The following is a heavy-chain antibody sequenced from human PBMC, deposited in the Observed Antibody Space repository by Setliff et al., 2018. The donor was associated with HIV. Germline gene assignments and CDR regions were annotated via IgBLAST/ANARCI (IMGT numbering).Heavy chain of an antibody. V-gene: IGHV4-39*01. CDR1: GGSIGSSDYY. Sequence: PSETLSLTCTVSGGSIGSSDYYWGWIRQPPGKGLEWIGSIFYSGSTYYNPSLKSRVTISVDTSKNQFSLKLSSVTAADTAVYYCASPASDSSTVNGADYWGQGTLVTVSS. CDR3: ASPASDSSTVNGADY. CDR2: IFYSGST. J-gene: IGHJ4*02. D-gene: IGHD6-13*01.